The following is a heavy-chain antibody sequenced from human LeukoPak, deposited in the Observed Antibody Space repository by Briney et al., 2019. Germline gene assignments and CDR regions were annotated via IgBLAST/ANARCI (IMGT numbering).Heavy chain of an antibody. D-gene: IGHD3-22*01. Sequence: SQTLSLTCTVSGGSISSSSYYWGWIRQPPGKGLEWIGSIYYSGSTYYNPSLKSRVTISVDTSKNQFSLKLSSVTAADTAVYYCARDPSTSSGYPYWYFDLWGRGTLVTVSS. V-gene: IGHV4-39*07. CDR1: GGSISSSSYY. J-gene: IGHJ2*01. CDR2: IYYSGST. CDR3: ARDPSTSSGYPYWYFDL.